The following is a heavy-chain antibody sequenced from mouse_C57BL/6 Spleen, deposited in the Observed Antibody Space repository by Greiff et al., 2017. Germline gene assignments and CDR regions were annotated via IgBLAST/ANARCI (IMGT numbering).Heavy chain of an antibody. CDR3: ARNSLYYYGSSPSYAMDY. D-gene: IGHD1-1*01. J-gene: IGHJ4*01. CDR2: IWSGGST. Sequence: VKLQESGPGLVQPSQSLSITCTVSGFSLTSYGVHWVRQSPGKGLEWLGVIWSGGSTDYNAAFISRLSISKDNSKSQVFFKMNSLQADDTAIYYCARNSLYYYGSSPSYAMDYWGQGTSVTVAS. CDR1: GFSLTSYG. V-gene: IGHV2-2*01.